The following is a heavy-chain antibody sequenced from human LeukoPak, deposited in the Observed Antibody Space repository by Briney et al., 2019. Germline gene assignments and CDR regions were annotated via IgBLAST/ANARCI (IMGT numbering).Heavy chain of an antibody. V-gene: IGHV3-48*04. CDR3: ARVASEKVVVTRRS. CDR1: GFTFSSYS. CDR2: ISSSGSTI. D-gene: IGHD3-22*01. J-gene: IGHJ4*02. Sequence: GGSLRLSCAASGFTFSSYSMNWVRQAPGKGLEWVSYISSSGSTIYYADSVKGRFTISRDNAKNSLYLQMNSLRAEDTAVYYCARVASEKVVVTRRSWGQGTLVTVSS.